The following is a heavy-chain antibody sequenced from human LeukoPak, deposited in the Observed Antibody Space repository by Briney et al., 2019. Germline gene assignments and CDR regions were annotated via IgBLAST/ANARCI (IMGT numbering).Heavy chain of an antibody. CDR1: GGSISTYY. D-gene: IGHD3-3*01. Sequence: PSETLSLTCTVSGGSISTYYWSWIRKSPGKGLEWVGYIYYTGSTNYNPSLKSRVTISVDTSKNQFSLKLSSVHAADPAVYYCASWSYHFWSGYYGLRENNWFDRRRQRTLLTLSS. V-gene: IGHV4-59*01. J-gene: IGHJ5*02. CDR3: ASWSYHFWSGYYGLRENNWFDR. CDR2: IYYTGST.